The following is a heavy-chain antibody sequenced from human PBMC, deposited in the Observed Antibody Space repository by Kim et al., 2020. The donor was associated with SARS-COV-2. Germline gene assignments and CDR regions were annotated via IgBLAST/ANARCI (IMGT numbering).Heavy chain of an antibody. CDR3: TRGLSRAWEVHAY. D-gene: IGHD1-26*01. V-gene: IGHV3-53*01. CDR2: IYTNGDT. Sequence: GGSLRLSCIASGFSVNDYFMSWVRQAPGNGLEWVSVIYTNGDTYYADSVEGRCSISRDNSQSTLFLQMNSLIVEDTAVYYCTRGLSRAWEVHAYWGQGTLVTVSS. CDR1: GFSVNDYF. J-gene: IGHJ4*02.